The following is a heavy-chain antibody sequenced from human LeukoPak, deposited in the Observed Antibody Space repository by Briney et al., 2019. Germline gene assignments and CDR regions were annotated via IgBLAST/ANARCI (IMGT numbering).Heavy chain of an antibody. CDR2: INPNSGGT. CDR1: GYTFTGYY. V-gene: IGHV1-2*02. D-gene: IGHD3-22*01. Sequence: ASVKVSCKASGYTFTGYYIHWVRQAPGQGLEWMGWINPNSGGTHYAQKFQGRVTMTRDTSISTAYMELRRLRSDDTAVYYCAADPYYYDSSGCDYWDQGTLVTVSS. CDR3: AADPYYYDSSGCDY. J-gene: IGHJ4*02.